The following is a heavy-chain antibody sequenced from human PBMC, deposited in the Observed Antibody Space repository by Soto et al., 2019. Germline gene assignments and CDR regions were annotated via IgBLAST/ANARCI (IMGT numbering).Heavy chain of an antibody. CDR2: ISYDGSNK. V-gene: IGHV3-30-3*01. J-gene: IGHJ6*02. Sequence: QVQLVESGGGVVQPGRSLRLSCAASGFTFSSYAMHWVRQAPGKGLEWVAVISYDGSNKYYADSVKGRFTISRDNSKNTLYLQMNSLRAEDTAVYYCARYPDGDYYPPDYYGMDVWGQGTTVTVSS. D-gene: IGHD4-17*01. CDR3: ARYPDGDYYPPDYYGMDV. CDR1: GFTFSSYA.